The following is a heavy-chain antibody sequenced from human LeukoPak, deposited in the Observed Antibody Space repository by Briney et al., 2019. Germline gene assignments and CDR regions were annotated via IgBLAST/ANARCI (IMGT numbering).Heavy chain of an antibody. J-gene: IGHJ3*02. CDR1: GFTVSINY. CDR2: IYSGGST. D-gene: IGHD1-14*01. V-gene: IGHV3-66*02. CDR3: AREPTGSRAFDI. Sequence: GALRLSCAASGFTVSINYKSWVRQAPGKGLEWVSVIYSGGSTYYADSVKGRFTISRDNSKNTLYLQMNSLRAEDTAVYYCAREPTGSRAFDIWGQGTMVTVSS.